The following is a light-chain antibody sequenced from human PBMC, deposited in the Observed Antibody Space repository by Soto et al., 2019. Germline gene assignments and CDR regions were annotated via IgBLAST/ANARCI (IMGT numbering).Light chain of an antibody. CDR1: QRVSNNY. Sequence: EIVLTQSPGTLSLSPGERATLSCRASQRVSNNYLAWYQQKPGQAPRLLIYGASRRATGIPDRFSGSGSGTDFTLTISRLEPEDFAVYYGQQYGSSPQTFGQGTKVEIK. V-gene: IGKV3-20*01. CDR3: QQYGSSPQT. CDR2: GAS. J-gene: IGKJ1*01.